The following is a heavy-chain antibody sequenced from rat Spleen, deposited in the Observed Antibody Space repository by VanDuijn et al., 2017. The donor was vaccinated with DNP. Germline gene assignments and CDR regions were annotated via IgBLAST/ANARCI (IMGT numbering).Heavy chain of an antibody. Sequence: QVQLKESGPGLVQPSRTLSLTCTVSGFSLTTYGVNWVRQPPGKGLEWIGAIWSGGSTDYNSALKSRLTISRDTSKSQVFLKMNSLQTEDTAMYFCARWEGINAYWGQGTLVTVSS. CDR3: ARWEGINAY. D-gene: IGHD1-11*01. CDR2: IWSGGST. J-gene: IGHJ3*01. CDR1: GFSLTTYG. V-gene: IGHV2-16*01.